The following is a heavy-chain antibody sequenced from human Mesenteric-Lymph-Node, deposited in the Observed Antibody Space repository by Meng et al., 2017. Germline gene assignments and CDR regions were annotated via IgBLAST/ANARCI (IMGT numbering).Heavy chain of an antibody. Sequence: EVQLVESGGGLVKPGGSLRLSCAASVFTFSIYSMNWVRQAPGKGLEWVSSISSSSSYIYYADSVKGRFTISRDNAKNSLYLQMNSLRAEDTALYYCARDPGGEAAIGLWGRGTLVTVSS. V-gene: IGHV3-21*01. CDR3: ARDPGGEAAIGL. D-gene: IGHD2-2*01. J-gene: IGHJ2*01. CDR1: VFTFSIYS. CDR2: ISSSSSYI.